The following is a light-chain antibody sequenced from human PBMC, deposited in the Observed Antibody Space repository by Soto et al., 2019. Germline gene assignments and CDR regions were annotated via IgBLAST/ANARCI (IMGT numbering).Light chain of an antibody. J-gene: IGKJ3*01. CDR3: QQRSNWPPRFT. CDR2: DAS. CDR1: QSVSSY. Sequence: EIVLTXXPXTLSLSPGERATLSCRASQSVSSYLAWYQQKPGQAPRLLIYDASNRATGIPARFSGSGSGTDFTLTISSLEPEDFAVYYCQQRSNWPPRFTFGPGTKVDIK. V-gene: IGKV3-11*01.